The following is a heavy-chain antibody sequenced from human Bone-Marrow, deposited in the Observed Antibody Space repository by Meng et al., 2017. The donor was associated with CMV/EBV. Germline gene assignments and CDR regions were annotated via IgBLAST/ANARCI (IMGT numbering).Heavy chain of an antibody. CDR3: AREKFGGTTTRPLDY. Sequence: ASVKVSCKASGYTFTTYYLHWVRQAPGQGLEWMGWMNPNSGGTNYAQKFQGRVTMTRDTSITTAYMEVSRLRSVDTALYYCAREKFGGTTTRPLDYWGQGTRVTVSS. V-gene: IGHV1-2*02. J-gene: IGHJ4*02. CDR2: MNPNSGGT. D-gene: IGHD1-7*01. CDR1: GYTFTTYY.